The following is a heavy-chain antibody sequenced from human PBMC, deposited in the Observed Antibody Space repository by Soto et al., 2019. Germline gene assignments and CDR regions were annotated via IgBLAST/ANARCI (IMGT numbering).Heavy chain of an antibody. Sequence: ASVKVSCKASGGTFSSYAISWVRQAPGQGLEWMGGIIPIFGAANYAQKFQGRVTITADKSTSTAYMELSSLRSEDTAVYYCASGSTWEDPTKLYMPLTPWGQGTLVTVSS. CDR2: IIPIFGAA. D-gene: IGHD3-10*01. CDR1: GGTFSSYA. CDR3: ASGSTWEDPTKLYMPLTP. J-gene: IGHJ5*02. V-gene: IGHV1-69*06.